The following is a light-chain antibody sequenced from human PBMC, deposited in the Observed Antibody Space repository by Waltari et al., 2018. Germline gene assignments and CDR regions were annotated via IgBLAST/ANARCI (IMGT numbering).Light chain of an antibody. CDR1: QRISSN. Sequence: EIVMTQSPATLSWSPGERATLSCRASQRISSNLAGYQQKPGQAPRLLIYAASTRATGMSAKFSGSGSETEFTLTISSLQPEDFAIYYCQQYNNWPFAFGQGTKLEVK. CDR2: AAS. J-gene: IGKJ2*01. V-gene: IGKV3-15*01. CDR3: QQYNNWPFA.